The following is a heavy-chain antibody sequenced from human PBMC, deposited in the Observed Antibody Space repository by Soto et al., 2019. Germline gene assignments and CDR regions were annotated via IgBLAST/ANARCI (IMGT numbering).Heavy chain of an antibody. Sequence: GGSLRLSCAASGFTFSTYDMHWVRQVTGKGLEWVSAIGTAGDTHYPGSVKGRFTISRDNAKSSLFLQMNSPRAADTAVYYCARDASGWGLDLWGQGTLVTVSS. CDR2: IGTAGDT. CDR1: GFTFSTYD. CDR3: ARDASGWGLDL. V-gene: IGHV3-13*01. D-gene: IGHD6-19*01. J-gene: IGHJ5*02.